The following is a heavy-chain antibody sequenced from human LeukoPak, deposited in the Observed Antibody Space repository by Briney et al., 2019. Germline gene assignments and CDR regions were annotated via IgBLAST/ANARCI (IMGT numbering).Heavy chain of an antibody. J-gene: IGHJ4*02. D-gene: IGHD3-22*01. CDR2: IYTSGST. CDR3: ARVAAPNYDSSGYYDY. CDR1: GGSISSYY. Sequence: TSETLSLTCTVSGGSISSYYWSWIRQPAGKGLEWIGRIYTSGSTNYNPSLKSRVTMSADTSKNQLSLKLSSVTAADTAVYYCARVAAPNYDSSGYYDYWGQGTLVTVSS. V-gene: IGHV4-4*07.